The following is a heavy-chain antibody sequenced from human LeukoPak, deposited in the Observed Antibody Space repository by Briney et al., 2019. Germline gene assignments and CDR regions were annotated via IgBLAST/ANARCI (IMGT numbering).Heavy chain of an antibody. Sequence: PGGSLRLSCAASGFTVSSNYMSWVRQAPGKGLEWVSAISGSGGSTYYADSVKGRFTISRDNSKNTLYLQMNSLRAEDTAVYYCATHTPYYDILTGYLLGYWGQGTLVTVSS. CDR3: ATHTPYYDILTGYLLGY. J-gene: IGHJ4*02. D-gene: IGHD3-9*01. CDR1: GFTVSSNY. CDR2: ISGSGGST. V-gene: IGHV3-23*01.